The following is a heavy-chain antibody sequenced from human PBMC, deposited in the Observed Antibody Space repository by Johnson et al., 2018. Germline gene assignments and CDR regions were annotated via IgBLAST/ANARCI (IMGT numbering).Heavy chain of an antibody. CDR3: TRGQVPSQDHWFDS. CDR2: ISYDGTNE. J-gene: IGHJ5*01. V-gene: IGHV3-30-3*01. D-gene: IGHD6-19*01. Sequence: QVQLVQSGGGVVQPGRSLRLSCAASGFTFSSYAMYWVRQAPGKGLEWVAVISYDGTNEHYADSVKGRFSISRDDSKNTLYLQMCSLRVEDTGVYYCTRGQVPSQDHWFDSWGQGTLVTVCS. CDR1: GFTFSSYA.